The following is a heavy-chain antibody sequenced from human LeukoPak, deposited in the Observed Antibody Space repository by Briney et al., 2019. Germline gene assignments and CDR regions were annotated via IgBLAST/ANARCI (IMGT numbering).Heavy chain of an antibody. D-gene: IGHD2-2*01. V-gene: IGHV4-39*07. J-gene: IGHJ3*02. Sequence: PSETLSLTCTVSGGSISSSSYYWGWIRQPPGKGLEWIGSIYYSGSTYYNPSLKSRVTISVDTSKNQFSLKLSSVTAADTAVYYCARVRINNCSSTSCYPDDAFDIWGQGTMVTVSS. CDR2: IYYSGST. CDR3: ARVRINNCSSTSCYPDDAFDI. CDR1: GGSISSSSYY.